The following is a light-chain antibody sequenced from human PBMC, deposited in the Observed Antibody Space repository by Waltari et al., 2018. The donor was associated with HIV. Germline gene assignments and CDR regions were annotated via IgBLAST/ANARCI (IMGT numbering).Light chain of an antibody. Sequence: QSALPQPASVSGSLGPSITISCTATRGDIGDYNYVPLYQQHPGEVPKVLIFSVINRPSGVSSRFSGSKAGNTASLTLSGLQAEDEADYYCSAYTSNNTWVFGGGTKLTVL. J-gene: IGLJ3*02. CDR3: SAYTSNNTWV. CDR2: SVI. V-gene: IGLV2-14*03. CDR1: RGDIGDYNY.